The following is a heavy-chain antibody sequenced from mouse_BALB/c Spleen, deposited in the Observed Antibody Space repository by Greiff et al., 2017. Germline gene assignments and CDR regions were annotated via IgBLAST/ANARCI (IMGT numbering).Heavy chain of an antibody. D-gene: IGHD2-1*01. Sequence: DVKLVESGGGLVQPGGSLKLSCAASGFTFSSYGMSWVRQTPDKRLELVATINSNGGSTYYPDSVKGRFTISRDNAKNTLYLQMSSLKSEDTAMYYCATYGNYWYFDVWGAGTTVTVSA. CDR1: GFTFSSYG. CDR3: ATYGNYWYFDV. V-gene: IGHV5-6-3*01. CDR2: INSNGGST. J-gene: IGHJ1*01.